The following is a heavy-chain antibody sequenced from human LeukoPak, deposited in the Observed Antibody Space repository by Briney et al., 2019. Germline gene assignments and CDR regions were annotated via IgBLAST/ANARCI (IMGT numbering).Heavy chain of an antibody. CDR2: ISSSSSYI. D-gene: IGHD3-22*01. Sequence: GGSLRLSCAASGFTFSSYSMNWVRQAPGKGLEWVSSISSSSSYIYYADSVKGRFTISRDNAKNSLYLQMNSLRAEDTAVYYCARDTGQTYYYDSSGSADYWGQGTLVTVSS. J-gene: IGHJ4*02. V-gene: IGHV3-21*01. CDR1: GFTFSSYS. CDR3: ARDTGQTYYYDSSGSADY.